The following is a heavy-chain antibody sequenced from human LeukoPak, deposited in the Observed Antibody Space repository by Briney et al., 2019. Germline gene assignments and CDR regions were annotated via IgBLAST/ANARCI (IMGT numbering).Heavy chain of an antibody. J-gene: IGHJ5*02. Sequence: PSETLSLTCAVYGGSFSGYYWSWIRQPPGKGLEWIGEINDSGSTNYNPPLKSRVTISVDTSKNQFSLKLSSVTAADTAVYYCARAIHYGSGSHDWFDPWGQGTLVTVSS. V-gene: IGHV4-34*01. CDR2: INDSGST. CDR3: ARAIHYGSGSHDWFDP. D-gene: IGHD3-10*01. CDR1: GGSFSGYY.